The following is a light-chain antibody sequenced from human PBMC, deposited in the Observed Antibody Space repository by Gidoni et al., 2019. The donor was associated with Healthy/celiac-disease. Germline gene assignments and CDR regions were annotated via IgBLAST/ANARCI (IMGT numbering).Light chain of an antibody. CDR3: QQYGSSLL. J-gene: IGKJ2*01. CDR1: QSVSSSY. V-gene: IGKV3-20*01. Sequence: IVLPQSPCTLSLSTGERATLSCRASQSVSSSYLAWYQQKPGQAPRLLIYGASSRAPGIPDRCSGSGSGTDFTLTISRLEPEDVAVYYCQQYGSSLLFGQGTKLEIK. CDR2: GAS.